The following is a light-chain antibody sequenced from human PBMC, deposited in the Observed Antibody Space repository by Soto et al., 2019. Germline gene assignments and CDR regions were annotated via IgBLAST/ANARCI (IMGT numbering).Light chain of an antibody. CDR1: QDIRNK. V-gene: IGKV1-33*01. J-gene: IGKJ4*01. CDR2: DVS. CDR3: QQYNNLSLT. Sequence: DIQMTQSPSSLSASVGDRVTITCQASQDIRNKLNWYQHKPGKAPKLLIYDVSNLKSGVPSRFSGSGSGTDFTFSISSLQPADIATYYCQQYNNLSLTFGGGTKVEI.